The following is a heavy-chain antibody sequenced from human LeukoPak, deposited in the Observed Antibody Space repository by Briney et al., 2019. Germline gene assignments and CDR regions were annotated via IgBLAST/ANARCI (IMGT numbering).Heavy chain of an antibody. V-gene: IGHV1-46*01. CDR2: INPSGGST. Sequence: ASVKVSCKASGYTFTSYYMHWVRQAPGQGLEWMGIINPSGGSTSYAQKFQGRVTMTRDTSTSTVYMELSSLRSEDTAVYYCARAGMVRGVPHYYGMDVWGQGTTVTVSS. D-gene: IGHD3-10*01. J-gene: IGHJ6*02. CDR1: GYTFTSYY. CDR3: ARAGMVRGVPHYYGMDV.